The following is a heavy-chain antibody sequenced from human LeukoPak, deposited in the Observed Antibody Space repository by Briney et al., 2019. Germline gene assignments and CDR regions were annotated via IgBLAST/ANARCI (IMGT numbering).Heavy chain of an antibody. CDR1: GFTFSSYW. CDR3: ARERDYDSSGYYVFGY. D-gene: IGHD3-22*01. J-gene: IGHJ4*02. Sequence: WGSLTLSCAASGFTFSSYWMSWVRQAPGKGLEWVANIKQDGSEKYYVDSVKGRFTISRDNAKNSLYLQMNSLRAEDTAVYYCARERDYDSSGYYVFGYWGPGNLGSVSS. V-gene: IGHV3-7*01. CDR2: IKQDGSEK.